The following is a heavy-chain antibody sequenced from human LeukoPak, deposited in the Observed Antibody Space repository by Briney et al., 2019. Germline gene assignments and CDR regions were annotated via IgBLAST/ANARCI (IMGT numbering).Heavy chain of an antibody. CDR1: GFSFSSYE. D-gene: IGHD5-12*01. J-gene: IGHJ4*02. CDR3: ARDTSGQTMATIRGFDY. V-gene: IGHV3-48*03. CDR2: ITSSGSTI. Sequence: GGSLRLSCAASGFSFSSYEMNWVRQAPGKGLEWVSYITSSGSTIYSADSVKGRFTVSRDNAENSLYLQMKSLRAEDTAVYYCARDTSGQTMATIRGFDYWGQGTRVTVSS.